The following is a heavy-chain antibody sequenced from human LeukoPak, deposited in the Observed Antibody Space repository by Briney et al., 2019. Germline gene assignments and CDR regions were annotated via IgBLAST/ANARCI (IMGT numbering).Heavy chain of an antibody. Sequence: PSETLSLTCAVYGGSFSGYYWSYIRQPPGKGPEWVGEVDHNGTTNYNPSLKSRLLISVDTSKNHFSLNLTSVTASDTAVYYCARRPRGGYWYAFDIWGQGTMVTVSS. V-gene: IGHV4-34*01. CDR2: VDHNGTT. CDR1: GGSFSGYY. J-gene: IGHJ3*02. CDR3: ARRPRGGYWYAFDI. D-gene: IGHD2-15*01.